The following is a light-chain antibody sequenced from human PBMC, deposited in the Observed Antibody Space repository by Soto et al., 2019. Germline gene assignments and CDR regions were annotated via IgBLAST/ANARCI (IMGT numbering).Light chain of an antibody. CDR3: LQCSAWPLT. V-gene: IGKV3-11*01. CDR2: DAA. Sequence: EIVLTQSPATLSLSPGQRATLSSRSSQSVISYLAWYQQQPCQAPRLLIYDAAHRATGILARFSSRGSGTDFTLTISCLEPEDFAVYFCLQCSAWPLTFGGGTKVEIK. J-gene: IGKJ4*01. CDR1: QSVISY.